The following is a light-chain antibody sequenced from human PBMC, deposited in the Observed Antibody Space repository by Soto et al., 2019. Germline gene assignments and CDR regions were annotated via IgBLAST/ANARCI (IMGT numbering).Light chain of an antibody. Sequence: QSALTQPASVSWSPGQSITISFPGTSSDVGSYNLVSWYQQHPGKAPKLMIYEVSKRPSGVSNRFSGSKSGNTASLTISGLQAEDEADYYCCSYAGSSTPYVFGTGTKVTVL. J-gene: IGLJ1*01. CDR1: SSDVGSYNL. CDR3: CSYAGSSTPYV. V-gene: IGLV2-23*02. CDR2: EVS.